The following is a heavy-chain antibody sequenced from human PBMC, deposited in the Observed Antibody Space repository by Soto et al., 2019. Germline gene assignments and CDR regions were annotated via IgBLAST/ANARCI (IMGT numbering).Heavy chain of an antibody. CDR2: VLPISGST. Sequence: QVQLVQSGAEVRKPGSSVKVSCKTSGGLISKYSFNWLRQAPGQGLEWMGGVLPISGSTDYAQKFQGRLTITADRSTSTVDMELSRLRSDDTANYYCATIRVRGGPLRFEDGGQGMLISVSS. D-gene: IGHD5-12*01. CDR1: GGLISKYS. CDR3: ATIRVRGGPLRFED. V-gene: IGHV1-69*06. J-gene: IGHJ4*01.